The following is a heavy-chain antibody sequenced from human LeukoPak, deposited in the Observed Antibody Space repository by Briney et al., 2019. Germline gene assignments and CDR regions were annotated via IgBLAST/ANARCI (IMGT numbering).Heavy chain of an antibody. D-gene: IGHD6-13*01. CDR1: GGSISSSSYY. J-gene: IGHJ3*02. Sequence: PSETLSLTCTVSGGSISSSSYYWGWIRQPPGKGLEWIGSIYYSGSTYYNPSLKSRVTISVDTSKNRFSLKLSSVTAADTAVYYCARQGTAAARPGDAFDIWGQGAMVTVSS. V-gene: IGHV4-39*01. CDR2: IYYSGST. CDR3: ARQGTAAARPGDAFDI.